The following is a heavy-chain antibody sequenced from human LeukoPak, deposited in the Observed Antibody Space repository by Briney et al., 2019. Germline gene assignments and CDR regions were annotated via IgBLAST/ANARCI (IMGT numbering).Heavy chain of an antibody. Sequence: GRSLRLSCAASGFTFSSYAMHWVRQAPGKGLEWVAVISYDGSNNYYADSVKGRFTISRDNSKNTLYLQMNSLRAEDTAVYYCARADTDGGYYYYYGMDVWGQGTTVTVSS. V-gene: IGHV3-30-3*01. D-gene: IGHD3-10*01. CDR1: GFTFSSYA. J-gene: IGHJ6*02. CDR3: ARADTDGGYYYYYGMDV. CDR2: ISYDGSNN.